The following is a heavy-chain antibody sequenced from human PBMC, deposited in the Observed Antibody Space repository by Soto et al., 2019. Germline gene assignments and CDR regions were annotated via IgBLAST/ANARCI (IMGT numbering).Heavy chain of an antibody. J-gene: IGHJ4*02. CDR1: GYPLTDFY. CDR3: ARGGTFAYDTSGYSVY. V-gene: IGHV1-2*02. Sequence: QVQLVQSGAEVKKPGASVTVSCKTSGYPLTDFYIHWVRQAPGQGLEWMAWINPHTGDTNTALKFQGRVTMTRDTSINTAFMELTRLSSDDTAVYYCARGGTFAYDTSGYSVYWGQGTLVTVSS. CDR2: INPHTGDT. D-gene: IGHD3-22*01.